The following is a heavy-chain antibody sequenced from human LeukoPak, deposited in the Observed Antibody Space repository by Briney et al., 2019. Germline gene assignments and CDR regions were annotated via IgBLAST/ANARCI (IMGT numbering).Heavy chain of an antibody. J-gene: IGHJ4*02. D-gene: IGHD3-22*01. CDR2: INSDGSST. CDR1: GFTFSSYW. V-gene: IGHV3-74*01. Sequence: GGSLRLSCAASGFTFSSYWMHWVRQAPGKGLVWVSSINSDGSSTSYADSVKGRFTISRDNAKNTLYLQMNSLRAEDTAVYYCARARNYYDSSGYSYYFDYWGQGTLVTVSS. CDR3: ARARNYYDSSGYSYYFDY.